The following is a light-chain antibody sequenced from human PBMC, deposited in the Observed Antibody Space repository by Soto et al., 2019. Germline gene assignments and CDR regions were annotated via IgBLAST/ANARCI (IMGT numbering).Light chain of an antibody. V-gene: IGKV1D-12*01. Sequence: DIQMTQSPSSVSASIGDTVTITCRASQDISTLLAWYQQKPGKAPKLLIYGASTLESGVPSRFSGRRSGTDFTLTISSLQPEDFATYFCQQADSFPLTFGGGTKVDIK. CDR1: QDISTL. J-gene: IGKJ4*01. CDR2: GAS. CDR3: QQADSFPLT.